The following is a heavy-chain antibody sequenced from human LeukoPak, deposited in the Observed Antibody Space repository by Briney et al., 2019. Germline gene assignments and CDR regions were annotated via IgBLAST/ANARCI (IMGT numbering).Heavy chain of an antibody. V-gene: IGHV1-2*02. CDR3: ARLEVGDMAPFDY. CDR2: INPNSGGT. Sequence: ASVKVSCKASGYTFTGYYMHWVRQAPGQGLEWMGWINPNSGGTNYAQKFQGRVTMTRDTSISTAYMELSRLRSDDTAVYYCARLEVGDMAPFDYWGQGTLVTVSS. J-gene: IGHJ4*02. CDR1: GYTFTGYY. D-gene: IGHD2-15*01.